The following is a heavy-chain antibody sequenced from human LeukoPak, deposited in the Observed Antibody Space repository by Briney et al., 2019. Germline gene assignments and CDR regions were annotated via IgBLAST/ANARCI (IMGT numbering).Heavy chain of an antibody. CDR3: ARANYYDSSGYYPYYYYYGMDV. CDR1: GGSISSNY. D-gene: IGHD3-22*01. V-gene: IGHV4-59*01. J-gene: IGHJ6*02. Sequence: SETLSLTCTVSGGSISSNYWSWIRQPPGKGLEWIGYIYYSGSTNYNPSLKSRVTISVDTSKNQFSLKLSSVTAADTAVYYCARANYYDSSGYYPYYYYYGMDVWGQGTTVTVSS. CDR2: IYYSGST.